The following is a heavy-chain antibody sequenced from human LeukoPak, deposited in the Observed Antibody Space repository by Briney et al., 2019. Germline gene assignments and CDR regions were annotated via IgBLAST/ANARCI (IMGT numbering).Heavy chain of an antibody. D-gene: IGHD3-22*01. J-gene: IGHJ4*02. V-gene: IGHV1-46*01. CDR2: IYPRDGST. CDR1: GYTFTSNY. Sequence: ASVKVSCKASGYTFTSNYIHWVRQAPGQGLEWMGMIYPRDGSTSYAQKFQGRVTITADESTSTAYMELSSLRSEDTAVYYCARDMAYYYDSSGYSYFDYWGQGTLVIVSS. CDR3: ARDMAYYYDSSGYSYFDY.